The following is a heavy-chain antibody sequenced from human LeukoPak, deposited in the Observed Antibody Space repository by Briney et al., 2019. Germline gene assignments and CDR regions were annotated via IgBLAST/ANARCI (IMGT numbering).Heavy chain of an antibody. CDR2: INTNTGNP. J-gene: IGHJ6*03. Sequence: ASVKVSCKASGYTFTSYAMNWVRQAPGQGLEWMGWINTNTGNPTYAQGFTGRFVFSLDTSVSTAYLQISSLKAEDTAVYYCASPLISYSYYYYMDVWGKGTTVTVSS. D-gene: IGHD2-8*01. CDR3: ASPLISYSYYYYMDV. V-gene: IGHV7-4-1*02. CDR1: GYTFTSYA.